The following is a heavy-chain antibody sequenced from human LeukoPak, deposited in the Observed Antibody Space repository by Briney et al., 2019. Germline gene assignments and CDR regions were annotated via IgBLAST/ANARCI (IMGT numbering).Heavy chain of an antibody. CDR3: ARAYRPYSNYALHYYYYYMDV. D-gene: IGHD4-11*01. CDR2: INHSGST. CDR1: GGSFSGYY. V-gene: IGHV4-34*01. J-gene: IGHJ6*03. Sequence: SETLSLTCAVYGGSFSGYYWSWFPQPPGKGLEWIGEINHSGSTNYNPSLKSRVTISVDTSKNQFSLKLSSVTAADTAVYYCARAYRPYSNYALHYYYYYMDVWGKGTTVTVSS.